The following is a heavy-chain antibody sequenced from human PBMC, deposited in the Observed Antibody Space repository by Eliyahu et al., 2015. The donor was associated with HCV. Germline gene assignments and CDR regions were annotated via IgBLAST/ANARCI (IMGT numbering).Heavy chain of an antibody. J-gene: IGHJ4*02. Sequence: EVQLVESGGGLVKPGGSLXLSCAASGFTFSDAWMSWVRQAPGKGLXXVGRXKTDGSTYYTXPVKGRFTISRDDSKNTVYLQMNSXKTEDTAVYYCTTHSGYINLFDNWGQGTLVXVSS. CDR2: XKTDGST. CDR3: TTHSGYINLFDN. D-gene: IGHD5-12*01. CDR1: GFTFSDAW. V-gene: IGHV3-15*01.